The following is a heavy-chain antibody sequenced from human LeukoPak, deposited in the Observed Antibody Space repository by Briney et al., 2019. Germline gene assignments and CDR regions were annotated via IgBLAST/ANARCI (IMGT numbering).Heavy chain of an antibody. CDR3: ARDCYTSGHYGWFDP. CDR1: GFSLNSYG. Sequence: PGRSLRLSGATSGFSLNSYGMHWVRQAPGQGREWVAVCWSDGAKKYYGDAVRGRFAITRDTSKNTLYLQMNSVRAEDRAVYSCARDCYTSGHYGWFDPWGQGTLVTVCS. J-gene: IGHJ5*02. D-gene: IGHD3-22*01. V-gene: IGHV3-33*01. CDR2: CWSDGAKK.